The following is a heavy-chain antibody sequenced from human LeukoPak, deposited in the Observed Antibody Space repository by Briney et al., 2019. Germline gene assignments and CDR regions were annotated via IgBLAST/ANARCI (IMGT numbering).Heavy chain of an antibody. D-gene: IGHD3-10*01. V-gene: IGHV4-4*07. CDR1: GDSISSYY. Sequence: SETLSFTCTVSGDSISSYYWSWIRQPAGKGLEWIGRIYTSGSTNYNPSLKSRVTISVDTSKNQFSLKLSSVTAADTAVYYCARAGRATKPFDYWGQGTLVTVSS. J-gene: IGHJ4*02. CDR3: ARAGRATKPFDY. CDR2: IYTSGST.